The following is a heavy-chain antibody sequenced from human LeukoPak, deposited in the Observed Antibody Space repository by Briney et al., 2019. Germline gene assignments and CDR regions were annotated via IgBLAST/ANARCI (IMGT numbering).Heavy chain of an antibody. J-gene: IGHJ6*03. Sequence: SETLSLTCTVSGGSISSYYWSWIRQPAGKRLEWIGRIYTSGSTNYNPSLKSRVTMSVDTSKNQFSLKLSSVTAADTAVYYCARNRVVAARRFSYYYYMDVWGKGTTVTVSS. CDR2: IYTSGST. D-gene: IGHD6-6*01. V-gene: IGHV4-4*07. CDR1: GGSISSYY. CDR3: ARNRVVAARRFSYYYYMDV.